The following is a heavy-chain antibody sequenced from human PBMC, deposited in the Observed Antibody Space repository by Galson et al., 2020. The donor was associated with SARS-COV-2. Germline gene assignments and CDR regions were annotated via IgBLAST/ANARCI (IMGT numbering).Heavy chain of an antibody. J-gene: IGHJ3*02. CDR1: GYSISSGYY. Sequence: SETLSLTCTVSGYSISSGYYWGWIRQPPGKGLERNGCIHHSGSTYHNPPLKSRITISVDTSKNQLSLKLSSVTAADTAVYYCARTRLRWLLWAMDAFDIWGQGTMVTVSS. V-gene: IGHV4-38-2*02. CDR3: ARTRLRWLLWAMDAFDI. D-gene: IGHD3-3*01. CDR2: IHHSGST.